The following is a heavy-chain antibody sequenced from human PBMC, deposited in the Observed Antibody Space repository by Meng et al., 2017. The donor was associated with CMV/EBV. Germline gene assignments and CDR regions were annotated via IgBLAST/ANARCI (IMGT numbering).Heavy chain of an antibody. J-gene: IGHJ6*02. CDR3: AKDYYYYAMDV. V-gene: IGHV3-23*01. CDR1: GFTFDNYA. CDR2: ISGSAGRT. Sequence: GESLKISCAASGFTFDNYAMSWVRQAPGKGLEWVSGISGSAGRTFYADSVRGRFTILRDVSGTTLYLQMNSLRAEDAAVYYCAKDYYYYAMDVWGLGSTVTVSS.